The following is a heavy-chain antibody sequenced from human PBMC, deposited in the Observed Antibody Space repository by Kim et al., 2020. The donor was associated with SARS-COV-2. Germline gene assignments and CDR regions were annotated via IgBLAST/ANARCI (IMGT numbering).Heavy chain of an antibody. D-gene: IGHD3-10*01. V-gene: IGHV4-61*01. J-gene: IGHJ5*02. CDR3: ARVGGSGSYRHNP. Sequence: SETLSLTCTVSGGSVSSGSYYWSWIRQPPGKGLEWIGYIYYSGSTNYNPSLKSRVTISVDTSKNQFSLKLSSVTAADTAVYYCARVGGSGSYRHNPWGQGTLVTVSS. CDR1: GGSVSSGSYY. CDR2: IYYSGST.